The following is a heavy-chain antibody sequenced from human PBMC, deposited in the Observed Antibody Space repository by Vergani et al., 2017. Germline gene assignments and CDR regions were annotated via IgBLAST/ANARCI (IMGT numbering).Heavy chain of an antibody. CDR2: LSTTGGA. Sequence: QAQLQESGPGLVKPSETLSLTCHVFGVSVTDYNCKWIPQAPGKGLEWIGSLSTTGGATHASHNPSLKSRVSISVDTSKSQFSLRLTSVTAADSAIDYCAEDTHSWQRADRWGQGLLVSVSS. V-gene: IGHV4-4*09. D-gene: IGHD6-13*01. CDR1: GVSVTDYN. CDR3: AEDTHSWQRADR. J-gene: IGHJ5*02.